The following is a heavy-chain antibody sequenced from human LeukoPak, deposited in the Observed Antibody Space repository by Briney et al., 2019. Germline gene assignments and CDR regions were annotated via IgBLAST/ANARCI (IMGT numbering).Heavy chain of an antibody. V-gene: IGHV3-13*01. Sequence: GGSLRLSCAASGFLFSRKDMHWIRQVRGKGLEWVSTIGVVSDTYYSDSVKGRFFISREDDKNSLYLQMNSLTAGDTGVYYCARGGRSSDTLDCGGQGTLVTVSS. CDR3: ARGGRSSDTLDC. J-gene: IGHJ4*02. CDR1: GFLFSRKD. D-gene: IGHD1-26*01. CDR2: IGVVSDT.